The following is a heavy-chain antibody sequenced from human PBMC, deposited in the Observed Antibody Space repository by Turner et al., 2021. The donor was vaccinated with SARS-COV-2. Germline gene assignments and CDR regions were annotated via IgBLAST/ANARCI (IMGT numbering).Heavy chain of an antibody. Sequence: QLQLQVSGPGLVKPSETLSLTCSVSGGSISSSSYYWGWIRQPPGKGPEWIGSVYYRGNTYYNPSLESRVTISVDTSNNQFSLKLNSVTAADTAVYYCARVKSTVTTYHYYYMDVWGKGTTVTVSS. D-gene: IGHD4-4*01. CDR1: GGSISSSSYY. CDR2: VYYRGNT. J-gene: IGHJ6*03. CDR3: ARVKSTVTTYHYYYMDV. V-gene: IGHV4-39*01.